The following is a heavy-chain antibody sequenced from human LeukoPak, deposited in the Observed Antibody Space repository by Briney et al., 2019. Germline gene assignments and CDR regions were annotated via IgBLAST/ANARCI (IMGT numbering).Heavy chain of an antibody. V-gene: IGHV3-23*01. J-gene: IGHJ4*02. CDR3: ARVLHKRNYDSSAYYVF. Sequence: PGGSLRLSCAASGFTFSSYGMSWVRQAPGKGLEWVSAISGSGGSTYYADSVRGRFTISRDNAKNSLYLQMNSLRAEDTAVYYCARVLHKRNYDSSAYYVFWGQGTLVTVSS. CDR2: ISGSGGST. CDR1: GFTFSSYG. D-gene: IGHD3-22*01.